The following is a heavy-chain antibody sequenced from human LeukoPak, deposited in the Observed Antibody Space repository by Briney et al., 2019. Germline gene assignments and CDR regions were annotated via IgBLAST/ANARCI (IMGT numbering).Heavy chain of an antibody. CDR3: ARQEGSYYDSSGYPLDY. J-gene: IGHJ4*02. Sequence: RGQSLKISCKGFGYSFTNYWIGWVRQMPGKGLQWMGIIYPGDSDTRYSPSFQGQVTISADKSISTAYLQWSSLKASDTAMYYCARQEGSYYDSSGYPLDYWGQGTLVTVSS. CDR2: IYPGDSDT. V-gene: IGHV5-51*01. CDR1: GYSFTNYW. D-gene: IGHD3-22*01.